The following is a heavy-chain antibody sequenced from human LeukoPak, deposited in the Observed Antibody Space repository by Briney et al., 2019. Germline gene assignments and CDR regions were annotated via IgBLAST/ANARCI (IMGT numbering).Heavy chain of an antibody. D-gene: IGHD2-21*01. Sequence: PGGSLRLSCTASGFTFSSYDMKWVRQAPGKGLEWVSYISSSSSTIYYTDSVKGRFIISRDNAKNSLYLQMNSLRAGDTAVYYCARDYFTSFDYWGQGTLVTVSS. CDR2: ISSSSSTI. V-gene: IGHV3-48*04. CDR3: ARDYFTSFDY. CDR1: GFTFSSYD. J-gene: IGHJ4*02.